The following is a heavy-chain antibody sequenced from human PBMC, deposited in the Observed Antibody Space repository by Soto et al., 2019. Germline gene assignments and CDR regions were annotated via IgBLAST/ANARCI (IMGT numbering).Heavy chain of an antibody. J-gene: IGHJ4*02. D-gene: IGHD3-22*01. V-gene: IGHV3-21*06. CDR1: GFTFSSYW. CDR3: ARDPPLSMIVVVGVDDF. Sequence: GGSLRLSCAASGFTFSSYWMNWVRQAPGKGLEWVSSISSRSTFINYADSVKGRFTISRDNDKGLVYLQMNSLRAEDTAVYYCARDPPLSMIVVVGVDDFWGQGTQVTVSS. CDR2: ISSRSTFI.